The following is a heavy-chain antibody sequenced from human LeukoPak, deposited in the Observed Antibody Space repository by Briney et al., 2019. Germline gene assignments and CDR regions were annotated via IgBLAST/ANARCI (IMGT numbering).Heavy chain of an antibody. CDR3: ARLGYSSSWFGMDV. D-gene: IGHD6-13*01. V-gene: IGHV1-69*04. J-gene: IGHJ6*02. Sequence: SVKVSCKASGGTFSSYAISWVRQAPGQGLEWMGRIIPILGIANYAQKFQGRVTITADKSTSTAYMELSSLRSEDAAVYYCARLGYSSSWFGMDVWGQGTTVTVSS. CDR1: GGTFSSYA. CDR2: IIPILGIA.